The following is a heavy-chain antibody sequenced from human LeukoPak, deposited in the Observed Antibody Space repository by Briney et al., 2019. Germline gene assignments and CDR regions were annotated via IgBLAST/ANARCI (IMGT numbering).Heavy chain of an antibody. CDR3: ARDPTTVTTLPYYFDF. CDR2: INERGRT. J-gene: IGHJ4*02. D-gene: IGHD4-17*01. V-gene: IGHV4-34*01. Sequence: PSETLSLICAVHGGSFSGYHWNWIRQSPEKGLEWLGEINERGRTNYNPSLKSRVSLSVDTSRKEFSLKLSAVTAADTAVYYCARDPTTVTTLPYYFDFWGQGTLVTVSS. CDR1: GGSFSGYH.